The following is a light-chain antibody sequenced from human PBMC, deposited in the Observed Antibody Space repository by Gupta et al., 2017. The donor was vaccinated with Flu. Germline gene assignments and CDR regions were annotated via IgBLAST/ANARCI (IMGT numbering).Light chain of an antibody. CDR3: YSSDNSRRGCDV. Sequence: QSVLTQPPSVSCAPAQRVTISCTGISSNIGAGNDVHRYQQLPGTAPNLLIDCNSNRPLGVPARFSGLTVCTSASLVISGRQDEDAADDYCYSSDNSRRGCDVFGTGTKVTVL. CDR2: CNS. V-gene: IGLV1-40*01. J-gene: IGLJ1*01. CDR1: SSNIGAGND.